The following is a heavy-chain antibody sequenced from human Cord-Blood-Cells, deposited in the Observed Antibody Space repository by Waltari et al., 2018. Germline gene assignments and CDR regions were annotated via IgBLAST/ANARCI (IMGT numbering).Heavy chain of an antibody. CDR3: ARVGSGYDYDY. Sequence: VESGGGLVQPGGSLRLSCAASGFTFSSYWMSWVRQAPGKGLEWVANIKQDGSEKYYVDSVKGRFTISRDNAKNSLYLQMNNLRAEDTAVYYCARVGSGYDYDYWGQGTLVTVSS. J-gene: IGHJ4*02. D-gene: IGHD5-12*01. CDR1: GFTFSSYW. CDR2: IKQDGSEK. V-gene: IGHV3-7*01.